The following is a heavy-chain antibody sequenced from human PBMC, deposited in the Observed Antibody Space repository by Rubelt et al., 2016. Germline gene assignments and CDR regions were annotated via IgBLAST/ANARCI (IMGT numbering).Heavy chain of an antibody. CDR1: GGSISSGGYY. Sequence: QVQLQESGPGLVKPSETLSLTCTVSGGSISSGGYYWSWIRQHPGKGLEWIGYIYYSGSTYYNPSLKSRVTISVDTSKNQVARKLSSVTAAETAGYYCARGDYDSSGYPDYWGQGTLVTVSS. CDR3: ARGDYDSSGYPDY. D-gene: IGHD3-22*01. V-gene: IGHV4-31*03. J-gene: IGHJ4*02. CDR2: IYYSGST.